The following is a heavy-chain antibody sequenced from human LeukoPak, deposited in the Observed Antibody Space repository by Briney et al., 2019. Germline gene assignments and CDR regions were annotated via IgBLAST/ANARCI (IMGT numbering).Heavy chain of an antibody. Sequence: GGSLRLSCAASGFTFSSYAMSWVRQAPGKGLEWVSAISGSGGSTYYADSVKGRFTISRDNSKNTLYLQMNSLRAEDTAVYYCAKDGYCSGGSCYTRASDYWGQGTLVTVSS. CDR1: GFTFSSYA. D-gene: IGHD2-15*01. V-gene: IGHV3-23*01. CDR3: AKDGYCSGGSCYTRASDY. J-gene: IGHJ4*02. CDR2: ISGSGGST.